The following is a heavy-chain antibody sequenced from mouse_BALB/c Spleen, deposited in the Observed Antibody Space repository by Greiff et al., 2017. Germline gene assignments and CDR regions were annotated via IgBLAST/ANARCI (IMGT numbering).Heavy chain of an antibody. J-gene: IGHJ2*01. CDR3: ARHDGYSLFDY. D-gene: IGHD2-3*01. Sequence: QVQLQQPGAELVKPGASVKLSCKASGYTFTSYWMHWVKQRPGQGLEWIGEINPSNGRTNYNEKFKSKATLTVDKSSSTAYMQLSGLTSEDSAVYYCARHDGYSLFDYWGQGTTLTVSS. CDR2: INPSNGRT. CDR1: GYTFTSYW. V-gene: IGHV1S81*02.